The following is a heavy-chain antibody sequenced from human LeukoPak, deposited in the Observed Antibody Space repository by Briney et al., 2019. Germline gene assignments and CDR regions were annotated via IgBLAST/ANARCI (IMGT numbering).Heavy chain of an antibody. Sequence: ASVKVSCEASGYTFTSYDINWVRQATGQGLEWMGWMNPNSGNTGYAQKFQGRVTMTRNTYISTAYIELSSLRSEDTAVYYCARQGGAYYDSSGYRDYYYYGMDVWGQGTTVTVSS. V-gene: IGHV1-8*01. CDR2: MNPNSGNT. CDR1: GYTFTSYD. J-gene: IGHJ6*02. CDR3: ARQGGAYYDSSGYRDYYYYGMDV. D-gene: IGHD3-22*01.